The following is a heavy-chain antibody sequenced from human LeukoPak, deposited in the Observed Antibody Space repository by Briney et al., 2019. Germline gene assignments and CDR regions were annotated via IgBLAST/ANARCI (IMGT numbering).Heavy chain of an antibody. CDR3: ARGGTYYYDSSDYYRLDY. CDR2: ISGSGGST. J-gene: IGHJ4*02. CDR1: GFTFSSYA. Sequence: PGGSLRLSCAASGFTFSSYAMSWVRQAPGKGLEWVSGISGSGGSTYYADSVKGRFTISRDNAKNSLYLQMNSLRAEDTAVYYCARGGTYYYDSSDYYRLDYWGQGTLVTVSS. V-gene: IGHV3-23*01. D-gene: IGHD3-22*01.